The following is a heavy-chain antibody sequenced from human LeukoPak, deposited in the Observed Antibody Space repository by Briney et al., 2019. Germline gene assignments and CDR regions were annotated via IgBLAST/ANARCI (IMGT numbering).Heavy chain of an antibody. CDR3: ATDLVGATTTRGVGYFQH. D-gene: IGHD2-15*01. CDR2: FDADDGET. J-gene: IGHJ1*01. V-gene: IGHV1-24*01. Sequence: GASVKVSCKVSGYTLTELWMHWVRQAPGKGLEWLEGFDADDGETIYVQKFQGRVTMTEDTSTDPAYMELSSLRSEDTAVYYCATDLVGATTTRGVGYFQHWGQGTLVTVSS. CDR1: GYTLTELW.